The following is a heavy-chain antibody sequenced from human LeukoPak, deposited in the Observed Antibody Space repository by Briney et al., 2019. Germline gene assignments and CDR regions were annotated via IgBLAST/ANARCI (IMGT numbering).Heavy chain of an antibody. CDR2: IYYSGST. Sequence: PSETLSLTCTVSGGSISSSSYYWGWTRQPPGKGLEWIGSIYYSGSTYYNPSLKSRVTISVDTSKNQFSLKLSSVTAADTAVYYCARLGVTQDAFDIWGQGTMVTVSS. J-gene: IGHJ3*02. CDR1: GGSISSSSYY. V-gene: IGHV4-39*07. D-gene: IGHD3-10*01. CDR3: ARLGVTQDAFDI.